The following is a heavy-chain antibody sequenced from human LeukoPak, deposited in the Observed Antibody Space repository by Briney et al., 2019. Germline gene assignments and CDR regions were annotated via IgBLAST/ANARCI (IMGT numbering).Heavy chain of an antibody. CDR2: INSEGSST. Sequence: GGSLRLSCAASGFTLSRYGMNWARQAPGKGLVWVSRINSEGSSTTYADSVKGRFTISRDNAKNTLILQMNSLRAGDTAVYYCARDYYSRFDYWGQGTLVTVSS. D-gene: IGHD3-22*01. CDR3: ARDYYSRFDY. CDR1: GFTLSRYG. V-gene: IGHV3-74*01. J-gene: IGHJ4*02.